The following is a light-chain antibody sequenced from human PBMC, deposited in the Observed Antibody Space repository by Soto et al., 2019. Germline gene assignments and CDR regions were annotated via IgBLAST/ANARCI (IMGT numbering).Light chain of an antibody. CDR3: SSYTSSSRGV. CDR1: SSDVGGYNY. CDR2: DVS. J-gene: IGLJ2*01. Sequence: QSALTQPASVSGSPGQSITISCTGTSSDVGGYNYVSWYQQHPGKAPKLMIYDVSNRPSGVSDRFSGSKSGNTASLTSSGLQAEDEADYYCSSYTSSSRGVFGGGTKLTVL. V-gene: IGLV2-14*01.